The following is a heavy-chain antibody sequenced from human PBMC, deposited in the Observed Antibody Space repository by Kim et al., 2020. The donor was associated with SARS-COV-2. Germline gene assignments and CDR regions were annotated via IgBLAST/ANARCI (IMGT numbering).Heavy chain of an antibody. CDR1: GGSISSSSYY. J-gene: IGHJ2*01. CDR2: IYYSGST. CDR3: ARRVEGSRFNWYFDL. D-gene: IGHD3-16*01. Sequence: SETLSLTCTVSGGSISSSSYYWGWIRQPPGKGLEWIGSIYYSGSTYYNPSLKSRVTISVDTSKNQFSLKLSSVTAADTAVYYCARRVEGSRFNWYFDLWGRGTLVTVSS. V-gene: IGHV4-39*01.